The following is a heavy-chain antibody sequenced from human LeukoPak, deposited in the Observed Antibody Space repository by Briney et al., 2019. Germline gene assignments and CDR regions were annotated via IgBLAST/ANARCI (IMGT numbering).Heavy chain of an antibody. CDR2: INHSGST. J-gene: IGHJ6*02. Sequence: NPSETLSLTCAVYGGSFSGYYWSWIRQPPGKGLEWIGEINHSGSTNYNPSLKSRVTISVDTSKNQFSLKLSSVTAADTAVYYCAREVRSSSWLTTGLYGMDVWGQGTTVTVSS. D-gene: IGHD6-13*01. V-gene: IGHV4-34*01. CDR3: AREVRSSSWLTTGLYGMDV. CDR1: GGSFSGYY.